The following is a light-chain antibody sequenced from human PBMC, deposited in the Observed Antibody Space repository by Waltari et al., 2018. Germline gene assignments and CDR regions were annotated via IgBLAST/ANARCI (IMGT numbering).Light chain of an antibody. Sequence: EIVLTQSPGTLSLSPGERATLSCRASQGVGTYLAWYQRRPGQALRLLLYHTSIRATGIPDRVSGSGYGTDFSLTISRLEPEDFAVYFCQKYDFLPATFGQGTTVEIK. V-gene: IGKV3-20*01. CDR2: HTS. CDR1: QGVGTY. CDR3: QKYDFLPAT. J-gene: IGKJ1*01.